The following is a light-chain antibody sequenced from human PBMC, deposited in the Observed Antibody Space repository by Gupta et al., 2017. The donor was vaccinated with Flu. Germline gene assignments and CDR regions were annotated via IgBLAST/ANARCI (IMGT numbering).Light chain of an antibody. CDR2: EVT. Sequence: ALTKPPASVTSPSPSVTISCTGDSSDVGGYNFVSWYQQHPCKAPKLMIFEVTKRPTGFPVRFSGSKSGNTASLTVSGRLDEEEADYYCASHADIINFVFGNGTKVTVL. CDR3: ASHADIINFV. CDR1: SSDVGGYNF. V-gene: IGLV2-8*02. J-gene: IGLJ1*01.